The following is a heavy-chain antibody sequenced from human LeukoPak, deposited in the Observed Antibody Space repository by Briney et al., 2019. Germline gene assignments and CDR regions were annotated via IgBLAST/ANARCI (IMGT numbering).Heavy chain of an antibody. D-gene: IGHD1-26*01. CDR2: ISWNSGSI. CDR3: AKDTGSGSYHYFDY. V-gene: IGHV3-9*03. Sequence: PPGRSLRLSCAASGFTFDDYAMHWVRQAPGKGLEWVSGISWNSGSIGYVDSVKGRFTISRDNAKNSLYLQMNSLRAEDMALYYCAKDTGSGSYHYFDYWGQGTLVTVSS. J-gene: IGHJ4*02. CDR1: GFTFDDYA.